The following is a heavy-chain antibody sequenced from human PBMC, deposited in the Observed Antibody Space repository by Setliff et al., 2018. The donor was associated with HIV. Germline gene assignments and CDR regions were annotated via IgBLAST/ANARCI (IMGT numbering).Heavy chain of an antibody. CDR2: IIPLFGTE. Sequence: SVKVSCKAYGDTLTNYALSWVRQAPGQGLEWMGSIIPLFGTEDYAQKFQGRVTITADESTNTAYMELRSLTSDDTAVYYCARDQGVVTRACWHWGQGTLVTVSS. V-gene: IGHV1-69*13. CDR3: ARDQGVVTRACWH. D-gene: IGHD2-21*02. J-gene: IGHJ1*01. CDR1: GDTLTNYA.